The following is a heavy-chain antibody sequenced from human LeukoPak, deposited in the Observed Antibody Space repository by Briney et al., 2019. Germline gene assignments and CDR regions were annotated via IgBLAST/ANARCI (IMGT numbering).Heavy chain of an antibody. Sequence: GGSLRLSCAASGFTFSSYWMSWVRQAPGKGLEWVANIKQDGSEKYYVDSVKGRFTISRDNAKNSLYLQMNSLRAEDTAVYYCARGDRYYGSGSYYPLDYWGQGTLVTVSS. J-gene: IGHJ4*02. CDR1: GFTFSSYW. CDR2: IKQDGSEK. CDR3: ARGDRYYGSGSYYPLDY. V-gene: IGHV3-7*01. D-gene: IGHD3-10*01.